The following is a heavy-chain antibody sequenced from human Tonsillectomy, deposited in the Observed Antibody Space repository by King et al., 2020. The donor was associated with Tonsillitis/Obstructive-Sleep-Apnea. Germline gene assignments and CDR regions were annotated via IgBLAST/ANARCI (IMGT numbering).Heavy chain of an antibody. CDR2: INHSVST. V-gene: IGHV4-34*01. Sequence: VQLQQWGAGLLKPSETLSLTCAVYGGSFSGYYWSWIRQPPGKGLEWIGEINHSVSTNYNPSLKSRVTISVDTSKNQFSLKLSSVTAADTAVYYCASMWVVPAAIVFPRYYYYMDVWGKGTTVTVSS. D-gene: IGHD2-2*02. CDR1: GGSFSGYY. J-gene: IGHJ6*03. CDR3: ASMWVVPAAIVFPRYYYYMDV.